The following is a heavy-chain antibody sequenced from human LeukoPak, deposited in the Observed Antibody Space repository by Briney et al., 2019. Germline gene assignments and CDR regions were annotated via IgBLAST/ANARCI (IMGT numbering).Heavy chain of an antibody. V-gene: IGHV3-30*18. CDR1: GFTFSSYG. D-gene: IGHD6-13*01. CDR2: ISYDGSKE. CDR3: AKAPAYSSAWYRSFDP. J-gene: IGHJ5*02. Sequence: GRSLRLSRAASGFTFSSYGMHWVRQAPGKGLEWVAVISYDGSKEYYADSVKGRFTISRDNSKNTLFLQMDSLRPEDTAVYHCAKAPAYSSAWYRSFDPWGQGTLVTVSS.